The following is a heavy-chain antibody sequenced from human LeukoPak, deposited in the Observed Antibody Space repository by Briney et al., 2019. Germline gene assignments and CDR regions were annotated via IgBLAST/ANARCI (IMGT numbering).Heavy chain of an antibody. Sequence: GGSLRLSCAASGFTFSSYEMNWVRQAPGKGLEWVSYISSSGSTIYYADSVKGRFTISRDNAKNSLYLQNSLRAEDMALYYCAKTSYGDYVFGYFDYWGQGTLVTVSS. J-gene: IGHJ4*02. D-gene: IGHD4-17*01. CDR1: GFTFSSYE. CDR2: ISSSGSTI. V-gene: IGHV3-48*03. CDR3: AKTSYGDYVFGYFDY.